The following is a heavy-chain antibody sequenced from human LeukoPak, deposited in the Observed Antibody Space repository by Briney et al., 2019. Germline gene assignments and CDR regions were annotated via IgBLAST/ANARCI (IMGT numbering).Heavy chain of an antibody. J-gene: IGHJ4*02. CDR1: GGSISSSSYY. CDR2: IYYSGST. CDR3: ARGQRGYYYGSS. Sequence: KPSETLSLTCTVSGGSISSSSYYWGWIRQPPGKGLEWIGSIYYSGSTCYNPSLKSRVTISVDTSKNQFSLKLSSVTAADTAVYYCARGQRGYYYGSSWGQGTLVTVSS. V-gene: IGHV4-39*07. D-gene: IGHD3-10*01.